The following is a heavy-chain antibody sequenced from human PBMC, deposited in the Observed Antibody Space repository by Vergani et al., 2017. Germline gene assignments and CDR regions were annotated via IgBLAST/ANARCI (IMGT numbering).Heavy chain of an antibody. CDR2: INHSGST. CDR1: GGSFSGYY. CDR3: AGVYCSGGSCYYDY. V-gene: IGHV4-34*01. Sequence: QVQLQQWGAGLLKPSETLSLTCAVYGGSFSGYYWSWIRQPPGKGLEWIGEINHSGSTNYNPSLKSRVTISVDPSKNQFSLKLSSVTAADTAVYYCAGVYCSGGSCYYDYWGQGTLVTVSS. J-gene: IGHJ4*02. D-gene: IGHD2-15*01.